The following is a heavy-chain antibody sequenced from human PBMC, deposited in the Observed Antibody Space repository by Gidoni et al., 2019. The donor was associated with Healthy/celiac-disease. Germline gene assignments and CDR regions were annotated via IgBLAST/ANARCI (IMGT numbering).Heavy chain of an antibody. V-gene: IGHV3-43D*03. Sequence: EVQLVESGGVVVQPGGSLRLSSAASGFTFADYAMHWVRQAPGKRLYGVSLISWDGGSTYYADSVKGRYTIARDNSKNSLYLQMNSLRAEDTALYYCAKNGCSGGSCYFPFDYWGQGTLVTVSS. D-gene: IGHD2-15*01. CDR3: AKNGCSGGSCYFPFDY. CDR1: GFTFADYA. CDR2: ISWDGGST. J-gene: IGHJ4*02.